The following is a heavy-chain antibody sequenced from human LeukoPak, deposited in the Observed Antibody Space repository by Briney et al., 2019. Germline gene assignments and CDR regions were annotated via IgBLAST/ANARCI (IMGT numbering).Heavy chain of an antibody. D-gene: IGHD3-3*01. CDR3: ARGPGVFGRIWYMDV. CDR1: GDSTIYNY. Sequence: SETLSLTCTVSGDSTIYNYWSWIRQPAGKGLEWIGRIFSDGKINYSPSLESRVTMSVDNAKNQFSLRLSSVTAADTAVYYCARGPGVFGRIWYMDVWGQGTTVSVSS. CDR2: IFSDGKI. V-gene: IGHV4-4*07. J-gene: IGHJ6*03.